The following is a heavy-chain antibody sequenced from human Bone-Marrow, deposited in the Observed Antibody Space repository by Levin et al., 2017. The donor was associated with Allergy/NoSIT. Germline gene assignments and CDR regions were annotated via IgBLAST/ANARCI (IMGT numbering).Heavy chain of an antibody. D-gene: IGHD4-17*01. J-gene: IGHJ6*03. CDR2: INHSGST. CDR3: ARGPRGMDDYGDYVRSGDYYYYMDV. CDR1: GGSFSGYY. V-gene: IGHV4-34*01. Sequence: SETLSLTCAVYGGSFSGYYWSWIRQPPGKGLEWIGEINHSGSTNYNPSLKSRVTISVDTSKNQFSLKLSSVTAADTAVYYCARGPRGMDDYGDYVRSGDYYYYMDVWGKGTTVTVSS.